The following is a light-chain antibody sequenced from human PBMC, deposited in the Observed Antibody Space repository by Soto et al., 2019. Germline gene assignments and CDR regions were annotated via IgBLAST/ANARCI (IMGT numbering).Light chain of an antibody. CDR2: DAS. Sequence: EIVLTQSPATLSLSPGERATLSCRASQSVSSYLAWYQQKPGQAPRLLIYDASNRATGIPARFSGSGSGTDFTLTISSLEPEDFAVYYCQKRSNRPPGLNFGPGTKV. CDR1: QSVSSY. J-gene: IGKJ3*01. CDR3: QKRSNRPPGLN. V-gene: IGKV3-11*01.